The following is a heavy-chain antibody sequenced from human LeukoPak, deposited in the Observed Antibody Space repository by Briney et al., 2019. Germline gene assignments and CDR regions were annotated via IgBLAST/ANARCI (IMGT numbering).Heavy chain of an antibody. CDR2: INHSGST. V-gene: IGHV4-34*01. CDR1: GGSFSGYY. Sequence: SETLSLTCAVYGGSFSGYYWNWIRQPPGKGLEWVGEINHSGSTNYNPSLKSRVTISVDTSKNQFSLKLSSVTAADTAVYYCARGAGSSDLWGRGTLVTVSS. CDR3: ARGAGSSDL. D-gene: IGHD3-10*01. J-gene: IGHJ2*01.